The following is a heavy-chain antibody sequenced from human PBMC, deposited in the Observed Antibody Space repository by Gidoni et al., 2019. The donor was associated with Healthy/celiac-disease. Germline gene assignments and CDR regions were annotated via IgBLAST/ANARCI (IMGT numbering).Heavy chain of an antibody. Sequence: QLQLQESGPGLVKPSETLSLTCPVSGGPISSSRYYWGWIRQPPGKGREWIGSIYYSGSTYYNPSLKSRVTISVDTSNNQFSLKLSSVTAADTAVYYCARTGENVVLRFLEWSIWRQGTLVTVSS. CDR1: GGPISSSRYY. V-gene: IGHV4-39*01. J-gene: IGHJ4*02. D-gene: IGHD3-3*01. CDR2: IYYSGST. CDR3: ARTGENVVLRFLEWSI.